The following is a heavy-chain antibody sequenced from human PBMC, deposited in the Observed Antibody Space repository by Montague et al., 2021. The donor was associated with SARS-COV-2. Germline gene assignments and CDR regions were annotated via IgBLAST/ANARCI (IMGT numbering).Heavy chain of an antibody. D-gene: IGHD6-6*01. CDR1: GGSLSGDH. Sequence: SETLSLTCAVYGGSLSGDHWSWIRQPPGKGLEWIWEVNHCGHTNXNVSPKSRGTMSVDTSKSQFSLKVRSVTAAASAVYYCAGGPVGVAARLRYYFDQWGQGTLVTVSS. CDR2: VNHCGHT. V-gene: IGHV4-34*01. CDR3: AGGPVGVAARLRYYFDQ. J-gene: IGHJ4*02.